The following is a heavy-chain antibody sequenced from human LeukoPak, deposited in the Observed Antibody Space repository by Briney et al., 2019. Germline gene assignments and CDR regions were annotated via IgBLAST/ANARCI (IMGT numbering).Heavy chain of an antibody. D-gene: IGHD4-17*01. CDR3: AREQYGDHFDN. CDR1: GFTFSSYW. CDR2: IKQDGSQK. V-gene: IGHV3-7*01. Sequence: GGSLRLSCAASGFTFSSYWMSWVRQAPGKGLEWVANIKQDGSQKYYVGSVKGRFTISRDNARNSLFLQMNSLRVDDTAVYYCAREQYGDHFDNWGQGTLVTVSS. J-gene: IGHJ4*02.